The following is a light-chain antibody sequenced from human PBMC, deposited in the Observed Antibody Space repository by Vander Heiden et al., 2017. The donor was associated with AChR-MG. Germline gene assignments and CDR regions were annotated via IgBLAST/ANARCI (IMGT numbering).Light chain of an antibody. V-gene: IGLV1-44*01. CDR2: SNI. CDR1: SSNIGSNT. CDR3: AAEDDSPNGPV. Sequence: QSVLTQPPSASGTPGQRVTISCSGSSSNIGSNTVNWYQQRPGTAPNLLVHSNIQRPAGVPDRFSGSKSGTSASLAISGLHSEDEADYYCAAEDDSPNGPVFGGGTKLTVL. J-gene: IGLJ2*01.